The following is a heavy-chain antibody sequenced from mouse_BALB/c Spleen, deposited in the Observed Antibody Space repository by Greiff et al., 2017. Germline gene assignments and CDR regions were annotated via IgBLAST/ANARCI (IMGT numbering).Heavy chain of an antibody. Sequence: VQLQQPGAELVKPGASVKLSCKASGYTFTSYWMHWVKQRPGQGLEWIGEINPSNGRTNYNEKFKSKATLTVDKSSSTAYMQLSSLTSEDSAVYYCAILWLRDFDYWGQGTTLTVSS. CDR1: GYTFTSYW. V-gene: IGHV1S81*02. D-gene: IGHD2-2*01. CDR3: AILWLRDFDY. CDR2: INPSNGRT. J-gene: IGHJ2*01.